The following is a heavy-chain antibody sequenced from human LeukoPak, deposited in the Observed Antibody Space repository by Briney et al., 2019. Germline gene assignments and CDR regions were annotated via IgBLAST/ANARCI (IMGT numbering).Heavy chain of an antibody. J-gene: IGHJ4*02. CDR3: ARHYYDSSGYWILDY. Sequence: GVSVKVSCKASGGTFSNYAISWVRQAPGQGLEWMGGIIPIFGTANYAQKFQGRVTITADKSTSTAYMELSSLRSEDTAVYYCARHYYDSSGYWILDYWGQGTLVTVSS. CDR1: GGTFSNYA. CDR2: IIPIFGTA. D-gene: IGHD3-22*01. V-gene: IGHV1-69*06.